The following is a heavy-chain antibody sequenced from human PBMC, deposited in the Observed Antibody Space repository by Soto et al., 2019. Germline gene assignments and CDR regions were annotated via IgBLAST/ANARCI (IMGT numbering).Heavy chain of an antibody. CDR1: DGSFSSSYY. Sequence: SETLSLTCSVSDGSFSSSYYWGWLRQAPGKGLEWLGNIYYSGHTYYNPSLKSRFAMSVDTSKNQFSLTLTSVTAADTAVYYCARGYSSSWYPLNYFDYWGQGTLVTVSS. D-gene: IGHD6-13*01. CDR3: ARGYSSSWYPLNYFDY. V-gene: IGHV4-39*01. CDR2: IYYSGHT. J-gene: IGHJ4*02.